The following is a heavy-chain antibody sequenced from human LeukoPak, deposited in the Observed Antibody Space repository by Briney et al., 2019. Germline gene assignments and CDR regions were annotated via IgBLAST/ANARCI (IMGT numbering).Heavy chain of an antibody. CDR2: INSDGGST. V-gene: IGHV3-74*01. Sequence: GGSLRLSCAASGFTFSSYWMHWVRQAPGKGLVWVSRINSDGGSTSYADSVKGRFTTSRDNAKNSLYLQMNSLRAEDTAVYYCARDLDYYDSSGYYYPAAYDYWGQGTLVTVSS. J-gene: IGHJ4*02. D-gene: IGHD3-22*01. CDR1: GFTFSSYW. CDR3: ARDLDYYDSSGYYYPAAYDY.